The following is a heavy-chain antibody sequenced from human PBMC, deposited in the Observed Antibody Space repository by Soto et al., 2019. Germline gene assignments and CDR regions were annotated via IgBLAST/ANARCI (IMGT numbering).Heavy chain of an antibody. Sequence: EVQLLESGGGLVQPGESLRLSCAASGFTFKTFGMNWVRQAPGKGPEWVSGISGSRGRGDTKYADSVKGRFTISRDNSRNTLYLQMDNLRGEDTAVYYCAKGLEDTTITIEAYFDSWGQGTLVTVSS. D-gene: IGHD5-18*01. V-gene: IGHV3-23*01. J-gene: IGHJ4*02. CDR1: GFTFKTFG. CDR3: AKGLEDTTITIEAYFDS. CDR2: ISGSRGRGDT.